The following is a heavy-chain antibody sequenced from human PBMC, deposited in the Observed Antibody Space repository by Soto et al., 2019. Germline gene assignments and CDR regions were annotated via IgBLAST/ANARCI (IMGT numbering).Heavy chain of an antibody. CDR2: INPSGGST. D-gene: IGHD2-21*02. CDR3: ARTPLYCGGDCYPYWYFDL. V-gene: IGHV1-46*01. Sequence: QVQLVQSGAEVKKPGASVKVSCKASGYTFTSYYMHWVRQAPGQGLDWMGRINPSGGSTSYAQKFQGRVTITRDTSTSTVYMELSSLRSEDTAVYYCARTPLYCGGDCYPYWYFDLWGRGTLVTVSS. CDR1: GYTFTSYY. J-gene: IGHJ2*01.